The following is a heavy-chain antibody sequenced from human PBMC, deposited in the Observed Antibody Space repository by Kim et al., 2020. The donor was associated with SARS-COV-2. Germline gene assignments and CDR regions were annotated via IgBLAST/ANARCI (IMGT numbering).Heavy chain of an antibody. Sequence: STGNYRYYADSVKGRFTISRDNAQNSLLLQNNSLRAEDTAVYYCAKGAGGPWGQGTLVTVSS. V-gene: IGHV3-21*01. CDR2: STGNYR. CDR3: AKGAGGP. J-gene: IGHJ5*02. D-gene: IGHD6-13*01.